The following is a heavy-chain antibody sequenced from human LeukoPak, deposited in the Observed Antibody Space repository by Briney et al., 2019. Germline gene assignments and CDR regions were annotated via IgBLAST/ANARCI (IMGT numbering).Heavy chain of an antibody. V-gene: IGHV4-59*01. D-gene: IGHD6-19*01. CDR1: GGSISSYY. J-gene: IGHJ6*04. Sequence: PSETLSLTCTVSGGSISSYYWSWIRHPPGKGLEGMGYIYYSCSTNSNPSLKSRVTISVNTSNNTFSLKLSPVTAADTAVYSCARELAVAGTGGPGYYGMDVWGKGTTVTVSS. CDR3: ARELAVAGTGGPGYYGMDV. CDR2: IYYSCST.